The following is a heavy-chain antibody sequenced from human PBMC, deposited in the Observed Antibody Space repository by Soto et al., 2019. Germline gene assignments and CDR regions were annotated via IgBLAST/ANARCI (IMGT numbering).Heavy chain of an antibody. CDR3: ATDLEYRGWYHAFDI. CDR2: FDPEDGET. Sequence: ASVKVSCKGSGYTLTELSMHWVRQAPGKGLEWMGGFDPEDGETIYAQKFQGRVTMTEDTSTDTAYMELSSLRSEDTAVYYCATDLEYRGWYHAFDIPGQGTMVTLSS. V-gene: IGHV1-24*01. CDR1: GYTLTELS. J-gene: IGHJ3*02. D-gene: IGHD6-19*01.